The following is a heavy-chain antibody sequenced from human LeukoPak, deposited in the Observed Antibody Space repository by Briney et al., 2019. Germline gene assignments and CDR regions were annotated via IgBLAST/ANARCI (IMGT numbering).Heavy chain of an antibody. D-gene: IGHD1-26*01. V-gene: IGHV3-53*01. J-gene: IGHJ3*02. CDR1: GFTVSSNY. CDR2: IYSGGST. CDR3: AAGAWFAAFDI. Sequence: GGSLRLSCAASGFTVSSNYMNWVRQAPGKGLEWVSVIYSGGSTYYADSVKGRFTISRDNSKNTLYLQMNSLRAEDTAVYFCAAGAWFAAFDIWGQGTMVTVSS.